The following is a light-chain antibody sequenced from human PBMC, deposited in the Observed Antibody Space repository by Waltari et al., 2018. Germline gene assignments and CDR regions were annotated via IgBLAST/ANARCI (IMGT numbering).Light chain of an antibody. CDR2: STN. V-gene: IGLV1-44*01. Sequence: QSVLTQPPSVSGTPGQGVSISCSGTSSNIGTRSVNWYQQVPGTAPKLLIYSTNQRPSGVPERFSGSKSGTSASLAISGLQSEDEADYYCATWDDSLNGLFGGGTKLTVL. CDR1: SSNIGTRS. CDR3: ATWDDSLNGL. J-gene: IGLJ2*01.